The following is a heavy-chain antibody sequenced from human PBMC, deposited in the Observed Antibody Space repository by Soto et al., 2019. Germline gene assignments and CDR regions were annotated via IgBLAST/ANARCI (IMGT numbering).Heavy chain of an antibody. CDR3: ARSYGDWYYFDY. CDR1: GGSISSGGYY. Sequence: LSLTCTVSGGSISSGGYYWSWIRQHPGKGLEWIGYIYYSGSTYYNPSLKSRVTISVDTSKNQFSLKLSSVTAADTAVYYCARSYGDWYYFDYWGQGTLVTVSS. J-gene: IGHJ4*02. D-gene: IGHD4-17*01. CDR2: IYYSGST. V-gene: IGHV4-31*03.